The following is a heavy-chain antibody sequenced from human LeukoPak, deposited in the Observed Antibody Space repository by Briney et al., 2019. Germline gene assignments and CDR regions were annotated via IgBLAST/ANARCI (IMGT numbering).Heavy chain of an antibody. D-gene: IGHD3-10*01. CDR2: IYTSGST. J-gene: IGHJ4*02. CDR1: GGSISSYY. V-gene: IGHV4-4*07. Sequence: PSETLSLTCTVSGGSISSYYWSWIRQPAGKGLEWIGRIYTSGSTNYNPSLKSRVTMSVDTSKNQFSLKLSSVTAADTAVYYCARSLPRRWFGELLGYFDYWGQGTLVTVSS. CDR3: ARSLPRRWFGELLGYFDY.